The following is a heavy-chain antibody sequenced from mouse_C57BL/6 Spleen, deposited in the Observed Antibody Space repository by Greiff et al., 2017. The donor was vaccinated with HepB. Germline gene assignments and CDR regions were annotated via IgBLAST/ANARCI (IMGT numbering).Heavy chain of an antibody. CDR2: ISGGGGNT. D-gene: IGHD1-1*01. J-gene: IGHJ2*01. CDR1: GFTFSSYT. V-gene: IGHV5-9*01. CDR3: ARRRNPSGSREVYFDY. Sequence: VQLKESGGGLVKPGWSLKLSCAASGFTFSSYTMSWVRQTPEKRLEWVATISGGGGNTYYPDSVKGRFTISRDNAKNTLYLKMSSQRSEDTALSYCARRRNPSGSREVYFDYWGQGTTLTVSS.